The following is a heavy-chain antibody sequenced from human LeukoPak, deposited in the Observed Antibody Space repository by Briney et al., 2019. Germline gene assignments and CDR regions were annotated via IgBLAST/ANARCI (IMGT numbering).Heavy chain of an antibody. CDR3: AREEGKWFGELF. D-gene: IGHD3-10*01. CDR1: GFTFSSYE. V-gene: IGHV3-21*01. CDR2: ISSSSSYI. Sequence: GGSLRLSCAASGFTFSSYEMNWVRQAPGKGLEWVSSISSSSSYIYYAGSVKGRFTISRDNAKNSLYLQMNSLRAEDTAVYYCAREEGKWFGELFWGQGTLVTVSS. J-gene: IGHJ4*02.